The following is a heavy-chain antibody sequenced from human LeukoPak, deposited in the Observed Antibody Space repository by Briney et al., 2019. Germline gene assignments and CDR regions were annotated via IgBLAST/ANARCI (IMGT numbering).Heavy chain of an antibody. D-gene: IGHD2-15*01. J-gene: IGHJ4*02. CDR3: ASLLGYCSGGSCSPYYFDY. CDR1: GYTFTGYY. CDR2: INPNSGGT. Sequence: ASVKVSCKASGYTFTGYYMHWVRQAPGQGLEWMGWINPNSGGTNYAQKFQGRATMTRGTSISTAYMELSRLRSDDTAVYYCASLLGYCSGGSCSPYYFDYWGQGTLVTVSS. V-gene: IGHV1-2*02.